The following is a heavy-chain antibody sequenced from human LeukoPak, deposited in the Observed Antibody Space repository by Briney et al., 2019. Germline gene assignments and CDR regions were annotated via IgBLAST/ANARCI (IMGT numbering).Heavy chain of an antibody. Sequence: SGPTLVNPTQTLTLTCTFSGFSLSTTKMCVNWIRQPPGKALEWLARIDWDDDKYFSTSLKTRLTISKDTSKNQAVLTMTNMDPVDTATYYCARILAGPDYFDYWGQGTLVTVSS. CDR1: GFSLSTTKMC. CDR3: ARILAGPDYFDY. V-gene: IGHV2-70*11. J-gene: IGHJ4*02. CDR2: IDWDDDK.